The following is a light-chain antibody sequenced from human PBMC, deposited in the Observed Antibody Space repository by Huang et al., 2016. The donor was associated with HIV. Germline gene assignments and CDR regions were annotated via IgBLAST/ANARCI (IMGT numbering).Light chain of an antibody. V-gene: IGKV3-15*01. Sequence: EILMTQSPATLSVSPWKRVTLSCRANRSVSTNLAWYQQRPGQAPRLLIYGSSTRAPGIPARFSGSGSGTDFSLTISSLQSEDFAVYYCHQYNNWLLSFGGGTRVDI. CDR3: HQYNNWLLS. J-gene: IGKJ4*01. CDR1: RSVSTN. CDR2: GSS.